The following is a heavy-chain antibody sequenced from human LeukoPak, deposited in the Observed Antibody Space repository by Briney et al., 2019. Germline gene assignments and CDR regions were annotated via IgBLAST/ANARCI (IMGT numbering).Heavy chain of an antibody. CDR1: GYTFTSYA. CDR3: ARVSYYGSGSYWSSDYYYMDV. CDR2: ISVYNGDT. J-gene: IGHJ6*03. Sequence: ASVKVSCKASGYTFTSYAMNWVRQAPGQGLEWMGWISVYNGDTNYAQKLQGRVTMTTDTSTSTAYMELRSLRSDDTAVYYCARVSYYGSGSYWSSDYYYMDVWGKGTTVTISS. V-gene: IGHV1-18*01. D-gene: IGHD3-10*01.